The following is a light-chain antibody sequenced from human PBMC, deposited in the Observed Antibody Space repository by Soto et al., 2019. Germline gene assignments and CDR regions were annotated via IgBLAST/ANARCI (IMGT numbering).Light chain of an antibody. CDR3: QQYNTSPYS. CDR1: QRLSYW. CDR2: QGS. J-gene: IGKJ2*01. Sequence: QSTFTLSATDGVAVTITCLSSQRLSYWLAWYQQKPGKAPKLLIYQGSHLQSGVPSRFSGSGSGSEFALSINSLQADDFAIYYCQQYNTSPYSFGHGTKVDIK. V-gene: IGKV1-5*03.